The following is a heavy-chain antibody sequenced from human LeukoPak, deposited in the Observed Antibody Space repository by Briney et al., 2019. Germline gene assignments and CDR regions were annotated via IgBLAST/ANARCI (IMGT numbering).Heavy chain of an antibody. CDR2: IWYDGSNK. D-gene: IGHD4-17*01. V-gene: IGHV3-33*08. Sequence: PGRSLRLSCAASGFTFSSYGMHWVRQAPGKGLEWVAVIWYDGSNKYYADSVKGRFTISRDNSKNTLYLQMNSLRAEDTAVYYCARDYLYAPDGDDPPSHFDYWGQGTLVTVSS. CDR1: GFTFSSYG. CDR3: ARDYLYAPDGDDPPSHFDY. J-gene: IGHJ4*02.